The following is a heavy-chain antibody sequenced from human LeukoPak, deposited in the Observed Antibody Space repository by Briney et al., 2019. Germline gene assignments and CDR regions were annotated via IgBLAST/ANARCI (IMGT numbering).Heavy chain of an antibody. J-gene: IGHJ4*02. CDR2: IYYSGST. D-gene: IGHD3-10*01. V-gene: IGHV4-59*01. Sequence: SETLSLTCAVYGGSLSYYYWNWIRQPPGKGLEWIGYIYYSGSTNYNPSLKSRVTISVDTSKNQFSLKLSSVTAADTAVYYCARVTVRGVIDYWGQGTLVTVSS. CDR3: ARVTVRGVIDY. CDR1: GGSLSYYY.